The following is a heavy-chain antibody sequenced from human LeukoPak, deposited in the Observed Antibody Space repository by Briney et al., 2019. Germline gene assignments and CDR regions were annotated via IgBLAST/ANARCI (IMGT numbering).Heavy chain of an antibody. CDR3: ASLAGGATRFDY. V-gene: IGHV4-39*01. Sequence: SETLSLTCTVSGGSISSSTYFWGWIRQPPGKGLEWIGSIYYSGNTDYNPSLKSRLTISVDTSKNQFSLKLSSVTAADTAVYYCASLAGGATRFDYWGQGTLVTVSS. CDR1: GGSISSSTYF. J-gene: IGHJ4*02. CDR2: IYYSGNT. D-gene: IGHD1-26*01.